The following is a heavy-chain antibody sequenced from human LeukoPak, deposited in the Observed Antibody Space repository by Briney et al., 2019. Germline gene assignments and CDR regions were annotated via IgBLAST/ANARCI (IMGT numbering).Heavy chain of an antibody. V-gene: IGHV4-39*07. CDR2: IYYSGST. Sequence: PSETLSLTCTVSGGSISSSSYYWGWIRQPPGKGLEWIGSIYYSGSTYYNSSLKSRVTISVDTSKNQFSLKLSSVTAADTAVYYCASIGRSKGVRGNYWGQGTLVTVSS. D-gene: IGHD3-10*01. CDR3: ASIGRSKGVRGNY. J-gene: IGHJ4*02. CDR1: GGSISSSSYY.